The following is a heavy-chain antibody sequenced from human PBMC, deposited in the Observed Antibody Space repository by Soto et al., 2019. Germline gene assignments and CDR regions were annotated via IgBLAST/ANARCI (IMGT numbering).Heavy chain of an antibody. Sequence: QVQLVESGGGVVQPGRSLRLSCAASGFTFSSYAMHWVRQAPGKGLEWVAVISYDGSNKYYADSVKGRFTISRDNSKNTLYLQMNSLRAEDTAVYYCARYLRAGSGWVYWGQGTLVTVSS. CDR3: ARYLRAGSGWVY. D-gene: IGHD6-19*01. CDR1: GFTFSSYA. V-gene: IGHV3-30-3*01. CDR2: ISYDGSNK. J-gene: IGHJ4*02.